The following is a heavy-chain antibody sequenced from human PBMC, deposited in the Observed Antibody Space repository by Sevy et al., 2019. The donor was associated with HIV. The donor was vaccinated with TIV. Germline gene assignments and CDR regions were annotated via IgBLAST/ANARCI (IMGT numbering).Heavy chain of an antibody. CDR2: IWYDGTNK. D-gene: IGHD6-19*01. CDR3: AREDIRVAGIGYYFHS. Sequence: GGSLRLSCAASGFSISGYGMHWVRQAPGKGLEWVAVIWYDGTNKEYADSVKGRFTTPRDNPKNTLYLQMNSLRAEDTAVYYCAREDIRVAGIGYYFHSWGQGTLVTVSS. CDR1: GFSISGYG. J-gene: IGHJ4*02. V-gene: IGHV3-33*01.